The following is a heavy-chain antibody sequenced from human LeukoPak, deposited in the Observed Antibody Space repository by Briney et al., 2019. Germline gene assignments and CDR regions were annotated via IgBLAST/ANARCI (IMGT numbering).Heavy chain of an antibody. D-gene: IGHD2/OR15-2a*01. CDR3: ARNIRGSDAFDV. Sequence: SQTLSLTWTVSGDFISSGGYYWGWIRQYSGKGLEWIGYIYYSGSTYYNPSLKSRLTISVDTSKNQFSLRLSSVTAADTAVYYCARNIRGSDAFDVWGQGTMVTVSS. J-gene: IGHJ3*01. CDR2: IYYSGST. V-gene: IGHV4-31*02. CDR1: GDFISSGGYY.